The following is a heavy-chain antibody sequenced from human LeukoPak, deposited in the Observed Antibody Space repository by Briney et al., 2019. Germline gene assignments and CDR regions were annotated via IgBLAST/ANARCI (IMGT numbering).Heavy chain of an antibody. Sequence: LSLTCTVSGGSISSSGYYWGWIRQAPGKGLEWVSYISRSGSTIYYADSVKGRFTISRDNAKNSLYLQMNSLRAEDTAVYYCASGYGSGVGGAFDIWGQGTMVTVSS. V-gene: IGHV3-11*04. CDR3: ASGYGSGVGGAFDI. J-gene: IGHJ3*02. D-gene: IGHD3-10*01. CDR2: ISRSGSTI. CDR1: GGSISSSGYY.